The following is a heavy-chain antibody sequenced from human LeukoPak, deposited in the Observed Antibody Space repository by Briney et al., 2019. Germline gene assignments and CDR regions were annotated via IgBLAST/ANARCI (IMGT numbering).Heavy chain of an antibody. V-gene: IGHV4-34*01. J-gene: IGHJ4*02. CDR2: INHSGST. CDR1: GGSFSGYY. CDR3: ARGGGGRYFDY. D-gene: IGHD3-16*01. Sequence: PSETLSLTCAVCGGSFSGYYWSWIRQPPGKGLEWIGEINHSGSTNYNPSLKSRVTISVDTSKNQLSLKLSSVTAADTAVYYCARGGGGRYFDYWGQGTLVTVSS.